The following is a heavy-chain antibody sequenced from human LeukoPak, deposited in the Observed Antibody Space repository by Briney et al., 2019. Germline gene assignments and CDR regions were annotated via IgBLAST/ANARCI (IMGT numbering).Heavy chain of an antibody. D-gene: IGHD3-10*01. J-gene: IGHJ4*02. CDR3: ARDGTLVRGIIDY. CDR1: GFTFSSYW. Sequence: PGGSLRLSCAASGFTFSSYWMHWVRQAPGKGLVWVSRINSDGNSTSYADSVKGRFTISRDNAENTLYLQMNSLRAEDTAVYYCARDGTLVRGIIDYWGQGTLVAVSS. V-gene: IGHV3-74*01. CDR2: INSDGNST.